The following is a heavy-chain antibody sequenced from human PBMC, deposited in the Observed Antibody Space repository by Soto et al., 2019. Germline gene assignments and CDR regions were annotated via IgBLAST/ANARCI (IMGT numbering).Heavy chain of an antibody. D-gene: IGHD3-22*01. Sequence: QMHLQESGSGLVKPSQTLSLTCAVSGGSLSISAYSWSWIRQPPGKGLEWIGFIYQSGSTYYNPSLKSRVTMSLDRPKNQFSLKLSSVTAADTAVYYCARELLFYDSDGFSWDDAFAIWGQGTMVTVSS. CDR1: GGSLSISAYS. CDR2: IYQSGST. CDR3: ARELLFYDSDGFSWDDAFAI. V-gene: IGHV4-30-2*01. J-gene: IGHJ3*02.